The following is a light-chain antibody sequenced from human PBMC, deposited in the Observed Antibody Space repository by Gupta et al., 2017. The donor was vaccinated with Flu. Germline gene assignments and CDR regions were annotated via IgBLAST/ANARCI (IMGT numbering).Light chain of an antibody. Sequence: PSSFSASAGDRVTLTCRASQDVSVYLAWYQQRPGKVPKLLIYTASTLQSGVPSRFSGSGSGTEFTLTISSLQSEDFATYYCQQYDIYPRTFGGGTKVEI. CDR1: QDVSVY. J-gene: IGKJ4*01. CDR3: QQYDIYPRT. V-gene: IGKV1-8*01. CDR2: TAS.